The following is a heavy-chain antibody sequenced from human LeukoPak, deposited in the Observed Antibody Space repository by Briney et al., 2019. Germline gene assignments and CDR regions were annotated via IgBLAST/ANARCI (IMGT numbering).Heavy chain of an antibody. CDR1: GFTFSSYG. Sequence: GGSLRLSCAASGFTFSSYGMSWVRQAPGKGLEWVSAISGSGGSTYYADSVKGRFTISRDNAKNSLYLQMNSLRAEDTAVYYCARVYDILTGYYYYYMDVWGKGTTVTISS. V-gene: IGHV3-23*01. J-gene: IGHJ6*03. CDR2: ISGSGGST. D-gene: IGHD3-9*01. CDR3: ARVYDILTGYYYYYMDV.